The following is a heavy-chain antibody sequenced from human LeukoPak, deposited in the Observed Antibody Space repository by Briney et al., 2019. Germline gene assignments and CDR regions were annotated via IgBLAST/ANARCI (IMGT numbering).Heavy chain of an antibody. CDR1: GFTFSSYS. J-gene: IGHJ4*02. CDR3: AREGGGSYWSDY. CDR2: ISSSSSYI. V-gene: IGHV3-21*01. Sequence: PGGSLRLSCAASGFTFSSYSMNWVRQAPGKGLEWVSSISSSSSYIYYADSVKGRFTISRDNAKNSLYLQMNSLRAEDTAVYYCAREGGGSYWSDYWGQGTLVTVSS. D-gene: IGHD1-26*01.